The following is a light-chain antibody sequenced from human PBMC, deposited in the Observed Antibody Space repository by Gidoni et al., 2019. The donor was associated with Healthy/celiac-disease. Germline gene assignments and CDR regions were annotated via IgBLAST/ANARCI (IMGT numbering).Light chain of an antibody. CDR1: QSVSSY. J-gene: IGKJ1*01. V-gene: IGKV3-11*01. CDR2: DAS. Sequence: ELVLTHSPATLSLSPGERATLSCRASQSVSSYLAWYQQKPGQAPRLLIYDASNRATGIPARFSGSGSGTDFTLTISSLEPEDFAVYYCQQRSNGPRTFXXXTKVEIK. CDR3: QQRSNGPRT.